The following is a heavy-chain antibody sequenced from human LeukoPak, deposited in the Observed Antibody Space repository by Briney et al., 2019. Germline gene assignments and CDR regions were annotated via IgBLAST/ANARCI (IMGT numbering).Heavy chain of an antibody. CDR1: GFTVSSYA. CDR2: VSGSGGST. D-gene: IGHD6-6*01. J-gene: IGHJ4*02. V-gene: IGHV3-23*01. Sequence: GGSLRLSCAASGFTVSSYAMSWVRQAPGRGLEWVSAVSGSGGSTYYADSVKGRFTISRDNSKNTLYLQMNSLRAEDTAVYYCAKDPDSSSDYWGQGTLVTVSS. CDR3: AKDPDSSSDY.